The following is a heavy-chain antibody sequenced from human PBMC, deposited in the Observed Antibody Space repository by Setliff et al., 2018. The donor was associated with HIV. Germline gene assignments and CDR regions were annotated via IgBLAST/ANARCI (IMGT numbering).Heavy chain of an antibody. CDR3: ARVIPAGMPANWFDP. J-gene: IGHJ5*02. D-gene: IGHD2-2*01. V-gene: IGHV4-39*01. CDR1: DGSISRTSYY. CDR2: VHYTGRT. Sequence: SETLSLTCTVSDGSISRTSYYWGWIRQPPGRGLEWLGSVHYTGRTYYNPSLKSRVSTSVDTSKNQRSLKLTSVSAADTAVYYCARVIPAGMPANWFDPWGHGTLVTVSS.